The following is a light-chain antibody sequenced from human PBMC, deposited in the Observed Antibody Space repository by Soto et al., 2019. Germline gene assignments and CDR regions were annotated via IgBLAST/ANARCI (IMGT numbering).Light chain of an antibody. CDR3: QQYHHYPFT. CDR1: QGVNMY. J-gene: IGKJ4*01. V-gene: IGKV1-16*01. Sequence: DIQMTQSPSSLSASVGDRVTITCRASQGVNMYLAWSQQKPGKAPKSLIYGASSLQSGVPPRFSGSGSGTDFTLTISSLQPEDASTYYCQQYHHYPFTFGGGTKVEI. CDR2: GAS.